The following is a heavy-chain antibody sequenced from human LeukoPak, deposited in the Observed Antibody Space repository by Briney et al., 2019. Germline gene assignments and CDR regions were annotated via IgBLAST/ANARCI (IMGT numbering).Heavy chain of an antibody. V-gene: IGHV4-39*01. CDR2: IYYSGST. J-gene: IGHJ6*02. CDR3: ARHPEYSHVGYYYYGMDV. CDR1: GGSISSSSYS. D-gene: IGHD5-18*01. Sequence: PSETLSLTCTASGGSISSSSYSWGWIRQPPGKGLEWIGSIYYSGSTYYNPSLKSRVTISVDTSKNQFSLKLSSVTAADTAVYYCARHPEYSHVGYYYYGMDVWGQGTTVIVSS.